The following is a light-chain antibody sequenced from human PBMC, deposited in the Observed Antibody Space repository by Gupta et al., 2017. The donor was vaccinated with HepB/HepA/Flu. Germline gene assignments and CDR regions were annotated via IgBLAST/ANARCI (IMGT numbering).Light chain of an antibody. Sequence: DIVLTQSPATLSLAPGERATLSCRASQCVSSYLAWYQQKPGQAPRLLIYDASNRATGSTARFSGSGSGTDFTLTISSIEPEDFAVDYCQQRSHRTITFGQGTRLEIK. V-gene: IGKV3-11*01. CDR2: DAS. CDR1: QCVSSY. J-gene: IGKJ5*01. CDR3: QQRSHRTIT.